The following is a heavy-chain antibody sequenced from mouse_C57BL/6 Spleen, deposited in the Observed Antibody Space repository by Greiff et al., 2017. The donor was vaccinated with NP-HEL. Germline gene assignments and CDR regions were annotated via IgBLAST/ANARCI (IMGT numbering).Heavy chain of an antibody. J-gene: IGHJ3*01. CDR1: GFNIRDYY. CDR3: ARTGVAY. CDR2: IDPGDGET. D-gene: IGHD4-1*01. Sequence: EVKLQESGAELVKPGASVKLSCTASGFNIRDYYMHWVKQRTEQGLEWIGRIDPGDGETKYAAKFQGKATITADTSSNTAYLQLSSLTSEDTAVYYCARTGVAYWGHGALVTVSA. V-gene: IGHV14-2*01.